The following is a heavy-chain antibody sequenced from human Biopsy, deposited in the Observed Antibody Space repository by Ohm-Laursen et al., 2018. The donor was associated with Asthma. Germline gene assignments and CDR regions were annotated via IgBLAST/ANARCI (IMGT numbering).Heavy chain of an antibody. J-gene: IGHJ5*01. D-gene: IGHD5-12*01. V-gene: IGHV1-18*01. Sequence: SVCLSSKPSGDSFSNFAISSGRRAPGQGLGWRGWSSVYNGDTKHAQKFQDRVTMNTDKSTNTSHIELRSLTSDDTAVYYCAKVGPYSGYYFRVGARLLWFDPWGQGTLVTVSS. CDR2: SSVYNGDT. CDR1: GDSFSNFA. CDR3: AKVGPYSGYYFRVGARLLWFDP.